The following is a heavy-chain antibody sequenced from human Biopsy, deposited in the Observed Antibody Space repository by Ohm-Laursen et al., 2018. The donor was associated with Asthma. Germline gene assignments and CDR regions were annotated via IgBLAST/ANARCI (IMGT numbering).Heavy chain of an antibody. J-gene: IGHJ4*02. Sequence: SETLSLTCTVSGGYISRGAYYWSWVRLPPGKGLEWIGYIYYIGSIDYILSLKSRVAISLDTYNNQLSLKLSSVTAADTAVYFCARRGGVRRYFDYWGQGTLVTVSS. V-gene: IGHV4-30-4*01. D-gene: IGHD3-16*01. CDR1: GGYISRGAYY. CDR3: ARRGGVRRYFDY. CDR2: IYYIGSI.